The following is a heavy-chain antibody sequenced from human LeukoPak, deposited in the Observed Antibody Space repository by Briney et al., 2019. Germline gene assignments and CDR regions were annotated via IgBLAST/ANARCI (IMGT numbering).Heavy chain of an antibody. V-gene: IGHV3-23*01. D-gene: IGHD4-17*01. CDR1: RFTFSNYP. CDR2: ISGSGGNT. Sequence: GGSLRLSCAASRFTFSNYPMSWVRQAPGQGLEWVSLISGSGGNTYYVDSVKGRFTISRDNSKNTLYLQLNSLRADDTAVYYCARERVTTTSFDYWGQGTLVTVSS. CDR3: ARERVTTTSFDY. J-gene: IGHJ4*02.